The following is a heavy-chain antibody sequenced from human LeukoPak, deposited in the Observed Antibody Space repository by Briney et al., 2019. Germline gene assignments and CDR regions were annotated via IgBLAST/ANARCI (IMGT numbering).Heavy chain of an antibody. CDR3: AAEYYYGSGSYEQFDY. V-gene: IGHV4-34*01. J-gene: IGHJ4*02. CDR1: GGSFSGYY. Sequence: SETLSLTRAVYGGSFSGYYWSWIRQPPGKGLEWIGEINHSGSTNYNPSLKSRVTISVDTSKNQFSLKLSSVTAADTAVYYCAAEYYYGSGSYEQFDYWGQGTLVTVSS. D-gene: IGHD3-10*01. CDR2: INHSGST.